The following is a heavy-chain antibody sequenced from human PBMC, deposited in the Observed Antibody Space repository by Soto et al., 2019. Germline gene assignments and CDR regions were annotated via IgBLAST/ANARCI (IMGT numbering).Heavy chain of an antibody. CDR3: ARATRCSGGTGIPEYFDY. V-gene: IGHV1-69*12. J-gene: IGHJ4*02. CDR1: GGTFSSYA. CDR2: IIPIFGTA. D-gene: IGHD1-26*01. Sequence: QVQLVQSGAEVKKPGSSVKVSCKASGGTFSSYAISWVRQAPGQGLEWMGGIIPIFGTANYAQKFQGRITITADESTSTAYMERSSLRSEDAAVYYCARATRCSGGTGIPEYFDYWGQGTLVTVSS.